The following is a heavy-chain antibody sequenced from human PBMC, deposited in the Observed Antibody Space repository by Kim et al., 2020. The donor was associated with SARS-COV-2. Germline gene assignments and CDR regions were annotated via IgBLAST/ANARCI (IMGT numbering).Heavy chain of an antibody. V-gene: IGHV3-9*01. CDR3: AKDFSYGSGSYYDY. Sequence: AESAKGGVTTSRDNAKNSRYLQMRSVRAEDTALYYCAKDFSYGSGSYYDYWGQGTLVTVSS. D-gene: IGHD3-10*01. J-gene: IGHJ4*02.